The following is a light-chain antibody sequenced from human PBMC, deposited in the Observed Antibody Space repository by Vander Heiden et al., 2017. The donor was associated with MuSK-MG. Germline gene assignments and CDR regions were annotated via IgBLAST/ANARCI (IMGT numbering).Light chain of an antibody. V-gene: IGLV3-1*01. J-gene: IGLJ2*01. CDR3: QAWDSSTSV. CDR2: QDS. CDR1: KLGDKY. Sequence: SYELTQPPSVSVSPGQTASITCSGDKLGDKYACWYQQKPGQSPVLVIYQDSKRPSGIPERFSGSNSGNTATLTISGTQAMDEADYYCQAWDSSTSVFRGGTQLT.